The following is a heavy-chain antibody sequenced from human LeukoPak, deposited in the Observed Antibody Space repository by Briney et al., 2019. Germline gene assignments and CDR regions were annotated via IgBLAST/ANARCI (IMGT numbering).Heavy chain of an antibody. J-gene: IGHJ4*02. D-gene: IGHD3-16*01. CDR3: AKDAGLRSTFDY. V-gene: IGHV3-30*18. CDR2: ISYDGSNK. CDR1: GFTFSSYG. Sequence: PGGSLRLSCAASGFTFSSYGRHWVRQAPGKGLEWVAVISYDGSNKYYADSVKGRFTISRDNSKNTLYLQMNSLRAEDTAVYYCAKDAGLRSTFDYWGQGILVTVSS.